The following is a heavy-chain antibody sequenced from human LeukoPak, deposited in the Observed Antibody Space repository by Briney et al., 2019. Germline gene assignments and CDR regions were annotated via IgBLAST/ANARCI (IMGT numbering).Heavy chain of an antibody. CDR2: IYQSGTT. J-gene: IGHJ4*02. V-gene: IGHV4-30-2*01. Sequence: SQTLSLTCAVSGGSISGGGFSWNWIRQPPGKGLEWIGYIYQSGTTYYNPSLKSRVTISVDRPKNQFSLKLSSVTAADTAVYYCGRGGIAAAASGIDFWGPGTLVTVSS. CDR3: GRGGIAAAASGIDF. CDR1: GGSISGGGFS. D-gene: IGHD6-13*01.